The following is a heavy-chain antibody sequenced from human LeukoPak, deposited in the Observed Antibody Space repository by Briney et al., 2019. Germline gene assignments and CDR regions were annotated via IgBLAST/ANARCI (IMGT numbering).Heavy chain of an antibody. Sequence: GASVKVSCKASVYPFTSYGVSCVRHAPGQGLEWMGWISAYNGNTNYAQKLQGRVTMTTDTSTSTAYMELRSLRSDETAVYYCATSDWNYRFWGQGTLVTVSS. CDR1: VYPFTSYG. D-gene: IGHD1-7*01. J-gene: IGHJ4*02. V-gene: IGHV1-18*01. CDR2: ISAYNGNT. CDR3: ATSDWNYRF.